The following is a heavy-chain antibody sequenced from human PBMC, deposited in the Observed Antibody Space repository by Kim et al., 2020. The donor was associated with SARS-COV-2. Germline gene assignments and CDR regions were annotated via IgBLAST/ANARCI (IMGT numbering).Heavy chain of an antibody. Sequence: GGSLRLSCAASGFTFSSSAMSWVRQAPGKGLEWVSAISGSGGSTYYADSVKGRFTISRDNSKNTLYLQMNSLRAEDTAVYYCANDHRSGRYFYWLLPDYLDYWGQGTLVTVSS. D-gene: IGHD3-9*01. V-gene: IGHV3-23*01. CDR2: ISGSGGST. CDR3: ANDHRSGRYFYWLLPDYLDY. J-gene: IGHJ4*02. CDR1: GFTFSSSA.